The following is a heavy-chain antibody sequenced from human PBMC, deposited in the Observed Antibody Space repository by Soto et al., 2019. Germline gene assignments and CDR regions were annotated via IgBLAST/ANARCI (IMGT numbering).Heavy chain of an antibody. J-gene: IGHJ5*02. V-gene: IGHV4-31*03. D-gene: IGHD3-9*01. Sequence: QVQLQESGPGLVKPSQTLSLTCTVSGGSISSGGYYWSWIRQHPGKGLEWIGYIYYSGSTYYNPSLKSRVTISVDTSKNQFSLKLSSVTAADTAVYYCAREYDILTGYYSQARWFDPWGQGTLVTVSS. CDR2: IYYSGST. CDR1: GGSISSGGYY. CDR3: AREYDILTGYYSQARWFDP.